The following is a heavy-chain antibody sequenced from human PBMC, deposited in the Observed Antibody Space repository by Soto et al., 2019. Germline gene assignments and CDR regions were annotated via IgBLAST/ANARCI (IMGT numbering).Heavy chain of an antibody. V-gene: IGHV1-18*04. CDR2: ISAYNGNT. CDR1: GYTFTSYG. Sequence: ASVKVSCKASGYTFTSYGISWVRQAPGQGLEWMGWISAYNGNTNYAQKLQGRVTITTDTSTSTAYIDLRSLRSDDTAVYYCARDLARRITIFGVAWGQGTLVTVSS. CDR3: ARDLARRITIFGVA. J-gene: IGHJ5*02. D-gene: IGHD3-3*01.